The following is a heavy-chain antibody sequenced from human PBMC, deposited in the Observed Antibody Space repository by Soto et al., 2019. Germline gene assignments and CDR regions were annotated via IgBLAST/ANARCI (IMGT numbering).Heavy chain of an antibody. J-gene: IGHJ5*02. D-gene: IGHD3-10*01. CDR1: GFTFSSYG. CDR2: IWYDGSNK. CDR3: ARDAKRAMVRGARNWFDP. Sequence: QVQLVESGGGVVQPGRSLRLSCAASGFTFSSYGMHWVRQAPGKGLEWVAVIWYDGSNKYYADSVKGRFTISRDNSKNTLYLQMNSLRAEDTAVYYCARDAKRAMVRGARNWFDPWGQGTLVTVSS. V-gene: IGHV3-33*01.